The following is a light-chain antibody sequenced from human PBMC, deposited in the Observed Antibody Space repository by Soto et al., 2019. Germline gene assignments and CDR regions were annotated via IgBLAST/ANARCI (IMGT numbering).Light chain of an antibody. V-gene: IGKV1-39*01. J-gene: IGKJ1*01. CDR3: QQGYNTPWT. CDR2: GAS. Sequence: DIQMTQSPSSLSASVGDRVTITCRASQSISNYLNWYQQNPGQAPKLLIYGASSLQSGVPSRFSGSGSGTDFTLTINSLQPEDFATYFCQQGYNTPWTFGQGTTGDIK. CDR1: QSISNY.